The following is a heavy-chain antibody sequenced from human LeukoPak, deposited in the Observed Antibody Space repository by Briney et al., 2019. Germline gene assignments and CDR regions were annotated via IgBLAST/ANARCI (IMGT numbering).Heavy chain of an antibody. Sequence: ASVKVSCKASGYTFTSYGISWVRQAPGQGLEWMGWISASNGNTNYAQKLQGRVTMTTDTSTSTAYMELRSLRSDDTAVYYCARDLIVVVPAASIYYYGMDVWGKRTTATVSS. J-gene: IGHJ6*04. CDR1: GYTFTSYG. CDR3: ARDLIVVVPAASIYYYGMDV. D-gene: IGHD2-2*01. V-gene: IGHV1-18*04. CDR2: ISASNGNT.